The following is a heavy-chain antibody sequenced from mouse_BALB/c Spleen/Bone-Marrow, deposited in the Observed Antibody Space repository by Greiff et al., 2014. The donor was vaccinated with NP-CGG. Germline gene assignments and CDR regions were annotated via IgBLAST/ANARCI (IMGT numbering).Heavy chain of an antibody. Sequence: VQLKESGAELVKPGASVKLSCTASGFNIKDTYMHWVKQRPEQGLEWIGRIDPANGNTKYGPKFQGKATITADTSSNTAYLQLSSLTSEDTAVYYCASYYYGSSLFAYWGQGTLVTVSA. CDR2: IDPANGNT. CDR3: ASYYYGSSLFAY. J-gene: IGHJ3*01. D-gene: IGHD1-1*01. V-gene: IGHV14-3*02. CDR1: GFNIKDTY.